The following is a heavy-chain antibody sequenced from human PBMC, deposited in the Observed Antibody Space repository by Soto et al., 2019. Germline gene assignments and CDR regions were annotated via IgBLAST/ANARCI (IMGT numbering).Heavy chain of an antibody. V-gene: IGHV4-34*01. CDR3: ARVRGLAWIQLWLFGMDV. Sequence: QVQLQQWGAGLLKPSETLSLTCAVYGGSFSGYYWSWIRQPPGKGLEWIGEINHSGSTNYNPSLKSRVTISVDTSKNQFSLKLGSVTAADKAVYYCARVRGLAWIQLWLFGMDVWGQGTTVTVSS. D-gene: IGHD5-18*01. CDR1: GGSFSGYY. J-gene: IGHJ6*02. CDR2: INHSGST.